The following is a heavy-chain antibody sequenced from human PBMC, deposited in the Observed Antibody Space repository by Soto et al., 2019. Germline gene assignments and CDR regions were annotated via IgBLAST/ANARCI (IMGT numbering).Heavy chain of an antibody. CDR1: GYAFIAYH. D-gene: IGHD6-19*01. J-gene: IGHJ4*02. CDR3: ARGQGSGWYEDLDY. CDR2: INPNSGGT. Sequence: QVQLLQSGAEVKKPGASVKVSCKASGYAFIAYHMHWVRQAPGQGLAWMGWINPNSGGTNFAQKFQDWITMTRDTAINTVYMELRRLKSDDTAVYYCARGQGSGWYEDLDYWGQGTLVTVAS. V-gene: IGHV1-2*04.